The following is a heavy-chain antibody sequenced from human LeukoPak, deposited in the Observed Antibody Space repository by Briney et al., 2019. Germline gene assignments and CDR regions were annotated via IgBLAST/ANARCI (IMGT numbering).Heavy chain of an antibody. CDR1: GGSFIGYD. Sequence: SETLSLTCAVYGGSFIGYDWTCIRQPPGKGLEWIGEINHSGGTNYNPSLKSRVTISVDTSKNQFSLKLSSVTAADTAVYYCARSRITMVRGVSNFDYWGQGTLVTVSS. CDR3: ARSRITMVRGVSNFDY. CDR2: INHSGGT. D-gene: IGHD3-10*01. J-gene: IGHJ4*02. V-gene: IGHV4-34*01.